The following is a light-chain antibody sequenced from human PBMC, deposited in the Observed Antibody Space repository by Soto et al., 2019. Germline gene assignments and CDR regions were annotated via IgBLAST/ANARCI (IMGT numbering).Light chain of an antibody. CDR1: QSISSW. CDR3: QQYNSYSP. Sequence: DIQMTQSPSTLSASVGDRVTITCRASQSISSWLAWYQQKPGKAPKLLIYKASSLESGVPSRFSGSGSGTDFTLTISSLQPDDFATYYCQQYNSYSPFGQGTKVDIK. J-gene: IGKJ1*01. V-gene: IGKV1-5*03. CDR2: KAS.